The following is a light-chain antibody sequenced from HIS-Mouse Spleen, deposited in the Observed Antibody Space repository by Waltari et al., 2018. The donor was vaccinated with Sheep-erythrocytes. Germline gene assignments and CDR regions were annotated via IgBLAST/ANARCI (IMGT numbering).Light chain of an antibody. CDR3: MIWHSSAWV. CDR2: YKSDSDK. Sequence: QAVLTQPSSLSASPGASASPTCTLRSGINVGTSSIYWYQQKPGSPPQYLLRYKSDSDKQQGSGVPSRFSGSKDASANAGILLISGLQSEDEADYYCMIWHSSAWVFGGGTKLTVL. CDR1: SGINVGTSS. V-gene: IGLV5-45*03. J-gene: IGLJ3*02.